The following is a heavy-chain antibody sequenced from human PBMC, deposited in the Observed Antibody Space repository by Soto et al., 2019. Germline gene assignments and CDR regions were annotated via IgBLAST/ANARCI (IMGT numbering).Heavy chain of an antibody. D-gene: IGHD3-16*01. V-gene: IGHV4-34*01. CDR3: ARSRLRRGHDDYI. J-gene: IGHJ4*02. CDR2: INHSGST. Sequence: QVQLQQWGAGLLKPSETLSLTCAVYGGSFSGYYWSWIRQPPGKGLEWIGEINHSGSTNYNPSLKSRVTISVDTSNNQFSLKLSSVTAADTAVYYCARSRLRRGHDDYIWGQGTLVTVSS. CDR1: GGSFSGYY.